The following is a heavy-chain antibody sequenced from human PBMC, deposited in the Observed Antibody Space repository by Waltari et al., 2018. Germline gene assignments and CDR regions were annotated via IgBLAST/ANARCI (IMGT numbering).Heavy chain of an antibody. Sequence: EVQLVESGGGLVQPGGSLRLSCAASGFTFNSYEMNWVRQAPGKGLEWVAHISNSGSTIYYADSVKGRFTISRDDAKNSRYLQMSSLRAEDTAVYYCAREKYYYDRAGLDYWGQGTLVTVSS. J-gene: IGHJ4*02. CDR2: ISNSGSTI. CDR3: AREKYYYDRAGLDY. CDR1: GFTFNSYE. D-gene: IGHD3-22*01. V-gene: IGHV3-48*03.